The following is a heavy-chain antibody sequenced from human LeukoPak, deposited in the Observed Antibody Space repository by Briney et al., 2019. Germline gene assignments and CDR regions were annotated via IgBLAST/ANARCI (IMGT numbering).Heavy chain of an antibody. V-gene: IGHV1-8*03. CDR3: ARGSHDSSGYYFDY. CDR1: GYTFTSYD. CDR2: MNPNSGNT. J-gene: IGHJ4*02. Sequence: ASVKVSCKASGYTFTSYDINWVRQATGQGLEWMGWMNPNSGNTGYAQKFQGRVTITRNTSISTAYMELSSLRPEDAAVYYCARGSHDSSGYYFDYWGQGTLVTVSS. D-gene: IGHD3-22*01.